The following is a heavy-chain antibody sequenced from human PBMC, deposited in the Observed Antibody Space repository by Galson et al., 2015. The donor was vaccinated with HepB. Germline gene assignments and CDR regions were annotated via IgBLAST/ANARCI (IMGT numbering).Heavy chain of an antibody. CDR2: ISSSGTIM. CDR1: GFTFSSYE. J-gene: IGHJ4*02. Sequence: SLRLSCAASGFTFSSYEMNWVRQAPGKGLEWVSYISSSGTIMYYADSVKGRFTISRDNAKTSLYLQMNSLRAEDTAVYYCARGSSFHDYWGQGTLVTVSS. D-gene: IGHD6-13*01. V-gene: IGHV3-48*03. CDR3: ARGSSFHDY.